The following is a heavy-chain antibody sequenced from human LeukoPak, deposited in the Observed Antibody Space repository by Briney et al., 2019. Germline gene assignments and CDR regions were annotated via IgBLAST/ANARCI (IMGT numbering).Heavy chain of an antibody. J-gene: IGHJ4*02. D-gene: IGHD5-18*01. CDR2: INHSGST. V-gene: IGHV4-34*01. CDR3: ARVGYSYGHESYFYY. Sequence: SETLSLTCAVYGGSFSGYYWSWIRQPPGKGLEWIGEINHSGSTNYNPSLKSRVTISVDTSKNQFSLKLSSVTAADTAVYYCARVGYSYGHESYFYYWGQGTLVTVSS. CDR1: GGSFSGYY.